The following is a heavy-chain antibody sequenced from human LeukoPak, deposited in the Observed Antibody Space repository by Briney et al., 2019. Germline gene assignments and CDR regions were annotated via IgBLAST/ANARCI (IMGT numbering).Heavy chain of an antibody. V-gene: IGHV4-30-2*01. D-gene: IGHD2-15*01. CDR3: ARENQRYCSGGSCYANRGPVDY. CDR1: GGSISSGGYS. CDR2: IYRSGST. J-gene: IGHJ4*02. Sequence: PSETLSLTCAVSGGSISSGGYSWSWIRQPPGKGLEWIGYIYRSGSTYYNPSLKSRVTISVDRSKNQFSLKLSSVTAADTAVYYCARENQRYCSGGSCYANRGPVDYWGQGTLVTVSS.